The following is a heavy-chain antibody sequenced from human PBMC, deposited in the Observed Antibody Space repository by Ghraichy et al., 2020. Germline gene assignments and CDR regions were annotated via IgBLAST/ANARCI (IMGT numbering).Heavy chain of an antibody. Sequence: SGPTLVKPTQTLTLTCTFSGFSLSTSGMCVSWIRQPPGKALEWLALIDWDDDKYYSTSLKTRLTISKDTSKNQVVLTMTNMDPVDTATYYCARIPYIGYYYYYGMDVWGQGTTVTVSS. CDR2: IDWDDDK. CDR1: GFSLSTSGMC. D-gene: IGHD5-12*01. J-gene: IGHJ6*02. CDR3: ARIPYIGYYYYYGMDV. V-gene: IGHV2-70*01.